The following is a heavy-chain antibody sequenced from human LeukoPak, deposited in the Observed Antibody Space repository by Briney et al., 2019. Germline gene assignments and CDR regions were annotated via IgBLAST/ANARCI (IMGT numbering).Heavy chain of an antibody. D-gene: IGHD6-13*01. CDR2: INHSGST. CDR3: ARDGVAAAGYYYYYYMDV. J-gene: IGHJ6*03. Sequence: PSETLSLTCAVYGGSFSGYYWSWIRQPPGKGLEWIGEINHSGSTNYNPSLKSRVTISVDTSKNQFSLKLSSVTAADTAVYYCARDGVAAAGYYYYYYMDVWGKGTTVTISS. V-gene: IGHV4-34*01. CDR1: GGSFSGYY.